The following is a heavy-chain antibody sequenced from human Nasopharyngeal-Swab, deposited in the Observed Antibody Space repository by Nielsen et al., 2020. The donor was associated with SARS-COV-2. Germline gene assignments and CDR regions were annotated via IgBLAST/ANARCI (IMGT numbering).Heavy chain of an antibody. CDR2: ISSSGSTI. CDR1: GFTFSSYE. V-gene: IGHV3-48*03. J-gene: IGHJ4*02. Sequence: GGSLRLSCAASGFTFSSYEMNWVRQAPGKGLEWVSYISSSGSTIYYADSVKGRFTISRDNSKNTLYLQMNSLRAEDTAVYYCARDRRRPGVDSSGYYASIGYWGQGTLVTVSS. D-gene: IGHD3-22*01. CDR3: ARDRRRPGVDSSGYYASIGY.